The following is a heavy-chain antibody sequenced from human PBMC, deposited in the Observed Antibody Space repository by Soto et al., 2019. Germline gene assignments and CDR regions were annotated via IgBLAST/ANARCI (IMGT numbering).Heavy chain of an antibody. J-gene: IGHJ5*02. CDR3: AHRPPTYYDDSSGYYYPWFDP. V-gene: IGHV2-5*02. CDR1: GFSLSTSGVG. CDR2: IYWDDDK. Sequence: QITLKESGPTLVKPTQTLTLTCTFSGFSLSTSGVGVGWIRQPPGKALEWLALIYWDDDKRYSPSLKTRLTITKDTSKNQVVLTMTNMDPVDTATYYCAHRPPTYYDDSSGYYYPWFDPWGQGTLVTVSS. D-gene: IGHD3-22*01.